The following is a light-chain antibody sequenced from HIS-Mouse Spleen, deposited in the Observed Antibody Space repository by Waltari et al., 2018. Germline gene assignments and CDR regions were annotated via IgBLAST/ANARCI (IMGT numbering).Light chain of an antibody. CDR3: CSYAGSYTWV. CDR2: DVS. Sequence: QSALTQPRSVSGSPGQSVTISCTGTSSDVGGSNYVSWYHQHPGKAPKLMIYDVSKRPSGVPDRFSGSKSGNTASLTISGLQAEDEADYYCCSYAGSYTWVFGGGTKLTVL. CDR1: SSDVGGSNY. J-gene: IGLJ3*02. V-gene: IGLV2-11*01.